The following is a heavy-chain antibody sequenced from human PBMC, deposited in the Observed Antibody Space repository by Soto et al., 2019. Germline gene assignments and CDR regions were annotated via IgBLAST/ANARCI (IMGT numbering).Heavy chain of an antibody. Sequence: EVQLVESGGGLVKPGGSLRLSCAASGFTFSSYSMNWVRQAPGKGLEWVSSISSSSSYIYYADSVKGRFTTSRDNAKNSLYLQMNSLRAEDTAVYYCAREGLELEDYWGQGTLVTVSS. CDR2: ISSSSSYI. CDR1: GFTFSSYS. D-gene: IGHD1-7*01. V-gene: IGHV3-21*01. J-gene: IGHJ4*02. CDR3: AREGLELEDY.